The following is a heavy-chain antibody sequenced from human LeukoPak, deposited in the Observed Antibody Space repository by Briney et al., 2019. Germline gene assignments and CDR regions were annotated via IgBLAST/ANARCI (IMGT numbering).Heavy chain of an antibody. V-gene: IGHV5-51*01. Sequence: GESLKISCKGSGYRFTSYWIGWVRQMPGKGLEWMGIIYPADSDTRYSPSFQGQVTISADKSITTAYLQWSSLKASDTAMYYCATPHDATAYYYDSSGYFYWGQGTLVTVSS. J-gene: IGHJ4*02. CDR2: IYPADSDT. D-gene: IGHD3-22*01. CDR1: GYRFTSYW. CDR3: ATPHDATAYYYDSSGYFY.